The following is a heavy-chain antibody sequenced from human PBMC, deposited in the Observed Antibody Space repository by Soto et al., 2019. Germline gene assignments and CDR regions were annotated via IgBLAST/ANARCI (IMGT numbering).Heavy chain of an antibody. D-gene: IGHD2-15*01. CDR1: GFTFSSYA. Sequence: QVQLVESGGGVVQPGRSLRLSCAASGFTFSSYAMHWVRQAPGKGLEWVAVISYDGSNKYYADSVKGRFTISRDNSKNTLYLQMNSLSAEDTAVYYCARVPSSSGRAHFDYWGQSTLVTVSS. J-gene: IGHJ4*02. CDR3: ARVPSSSGRAHFDY. V-gene: IGHV3-30-3*01. CDR2: ISYDGSNK.